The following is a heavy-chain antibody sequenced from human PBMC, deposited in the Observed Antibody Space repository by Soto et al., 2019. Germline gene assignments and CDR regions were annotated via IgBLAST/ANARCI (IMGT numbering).Heavy chain of an antibody. V-gene: IGHV3-7*03. Sequence: GGSLRLSCAASGFTFSSNWMNWVRQAPGKGLEWVANIKQDGSERYYVDSVKGRFTISRDNAQNSLLLQMNNLRVEDTAVYYCARDLGYCSGGTCYSVLDSWGQGALVTVSS. D-gene: IGHD2-15*01. CDR2: IKQDGSER. CDR3: ARDLGYCSGGTCYSVLDS. CDR1: GFTFSSNW. J-gene: IGHJ4*02.